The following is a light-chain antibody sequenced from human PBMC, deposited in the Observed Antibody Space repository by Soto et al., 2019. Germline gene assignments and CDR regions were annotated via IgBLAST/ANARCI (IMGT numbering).Light chain of an antibody. CDR1: QSVSSSY. Sequence: EIVLTQSPGTLSLSPGERATLSCRASQSVSSSYLAWYQQKPGQAPRLLIYGASSRATGIPDRFSGSGSGTDFIFTISRLEPEDFAVYYCQQYGSSLGVTFGGGTKVEIK. CDR2: GAS. V-gene: IGKV3-20*01. J-gene: IGKJ4*01. CDR3: QQYGSSLGVT.